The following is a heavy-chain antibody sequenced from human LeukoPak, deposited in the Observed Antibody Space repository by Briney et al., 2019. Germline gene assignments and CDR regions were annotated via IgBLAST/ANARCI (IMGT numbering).Heavy chain of an antibody. D-gene: IGHD2-2*01. J-gene: IGHJ4*02. CDR2: IYPGDSDT. Sequence: GESLKISCKGSGYNFANYWIGWVRQMPGKGLEWMGIIYPGDSDTKYSPSFQGQVTISADKPISTAFLQWSSLKASDTAIYYCAKIDRQYCSRSSCYALDYWGQGTQVTVSS. CDR1: GYNFANYW. V-gene: IGHV5-51*04. CDR3: AKIDRQYCSRSSCYALDY.